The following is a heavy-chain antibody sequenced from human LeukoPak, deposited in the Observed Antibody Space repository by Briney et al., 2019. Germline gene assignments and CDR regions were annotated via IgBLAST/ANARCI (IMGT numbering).Heavy chain of an antibody. Sequence: GGSLRLSCAASGFTFSSYWMHWVRQAPGKGLVWVSRINSDGSSTSYADSVKGRFTISRDNSKNTLYLQMNSLRAEDTAVYYCAKTYRWELTAFDYWGQGTLVTVSS. CDR1: GFTFSSYW. CDR3: AKTYRWELTAFDY. D-gene: IGHD1-26*01. V-gene: IGHV3-74*01. J-gene: IGHJ4*02. CDR2: INSDGSST.